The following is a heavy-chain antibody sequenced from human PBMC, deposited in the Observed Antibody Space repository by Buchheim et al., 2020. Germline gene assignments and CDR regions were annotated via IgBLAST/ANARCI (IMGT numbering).Heavy chain of an antibody. CDR2: ISYDGSNK. J-gene: IGHJ4*02. V-gene: IGHV3-30*04. Sequence: QVQLVESGGGVVQPGRSLRLSCAASGFTFSSYAMHWVRQAPGKGLEWVAVISYDGSNKYYADSVKGRFTISRDNSKNTLYLQMNSLRAEDTAVYYCARDYYDSSGYYFFDYGGQGTL. CDR1: GFTFSSYA. D-gene: IGHD3-22*01. CDR3: ARDYYDSSGYYFFDY.